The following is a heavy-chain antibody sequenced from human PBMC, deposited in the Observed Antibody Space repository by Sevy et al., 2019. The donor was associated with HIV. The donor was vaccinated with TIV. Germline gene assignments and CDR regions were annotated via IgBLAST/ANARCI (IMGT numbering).Heavy chain of an antibody. CDR1: GFTFSRDW. J-gene: IGHJ4*02. D-gene: IGHD3-10*01. Sequence: GGSLRLSCAASGFTFSRDWMTWVRQAPGKGLEWVAKIKADGSETYSVDSVKGRFSISRDNAKNALYLQMNSLRAEDTVVYYCARGANNLYNWGQGTLVTVSS. CDR3: ARGANNLYN. CDR2: IKADGSET. V-gene: IGHV3-7*01.